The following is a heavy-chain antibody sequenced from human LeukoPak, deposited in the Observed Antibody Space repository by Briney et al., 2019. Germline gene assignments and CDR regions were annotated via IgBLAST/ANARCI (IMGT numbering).Heavy chain of an antibody. Sequence: TGGSLRLSCAASGFTFSSYWMSWVRQAPGKGLEWVANIKQDGSEKYYVDSVKGRFTISRDNAKNSLYLQMNSLRAEDTAVYYCATPDNAEPDAFDIWGQGTMVTVSS. J-gene: IGHJ3*02. D-gene: IGHD1-14*01. CDR3: ATPDNAEPDAFDI. CDR2: IKQDGSEK. V-gene: IGHV3-7*01. CDR1: GFTFSSYW.